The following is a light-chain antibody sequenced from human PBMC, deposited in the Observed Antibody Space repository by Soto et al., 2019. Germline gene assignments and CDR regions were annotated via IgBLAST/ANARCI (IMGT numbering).Light chain of an antibody. J-gene: IGLJ1*01. CDR1: SSDVGAYNY. CDR3: CSFTSITTYV. V-gene: IGLV2-14*01. CDR2: EVS. Sequence: ALTQRASVSGSLGQSITISCTGTSSDVGAYNYVSWYQQQPGKAPKLMISEVSNRPSGVSNRFSGSKSGNTASLIISGLQAEDEADYYCCSFTSITTYVFGTGTKVTVL.